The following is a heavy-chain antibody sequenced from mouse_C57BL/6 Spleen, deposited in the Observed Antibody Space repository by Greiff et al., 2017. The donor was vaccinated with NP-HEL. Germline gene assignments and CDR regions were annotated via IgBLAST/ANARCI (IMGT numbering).Heavy chain of an antibody. CDR1: GLNIKDDY. CDR2: IDPENGDT. V-gene: IGHV14-4*01. D-gene: IGHD1-1*01. J-gene: IGHJ2*01. Sequence: EVQLQQSGAELVRPGASVKLSCTASGLNIKDDYMHWVKQRPEQGLEWIGWIDPENGDTEYASKFQGKATITADTSSNTAYLQLSSLTSEDTAVYYCTRHYYGSSLNYFDYWGQGTTLTVSS. CDR3: TRHYYGSSLNYFDY.